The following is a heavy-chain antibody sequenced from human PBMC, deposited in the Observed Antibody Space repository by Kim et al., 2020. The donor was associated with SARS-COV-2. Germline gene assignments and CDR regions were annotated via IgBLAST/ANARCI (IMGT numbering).Heavy chain of an antibody. CDR3: ARHGYMIAAAGPPPHWFDP. V-gene: IGHV4-39*01. J-gene: IGHJ5*02. Sequence: SRVTISVDTSKNQFSLKLSSVTAADTAVYYCARHGYMIAAAGPPPHWFDPWGQGTLVTVSS. D-gene: IGHD6-13*01.